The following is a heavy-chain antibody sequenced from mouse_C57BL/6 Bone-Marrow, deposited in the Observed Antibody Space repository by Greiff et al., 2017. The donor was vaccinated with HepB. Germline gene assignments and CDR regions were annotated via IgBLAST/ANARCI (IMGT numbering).Heavy chain of an antibody. J-gene: IGHJ1*03. CDR1: GFTFSSYT. Sequence: EVKLMESGGGLVKPGGSLKLSCAASGFTFSSYTMSWVRQTPEKRLEWVATISGGGGNTYYPDSVKGRFTISRDNAKNTLYLQMSSLRSEDTALYYWARHGDYYGSRVALYWYFDVWGTGTTVTVSS. D-gene: IGHD1-1*01. CDR3: ARHGDYYGSRVALYWYFDV. V-gene: IGHV5-9*01. CDR2: ISGGGGNT.